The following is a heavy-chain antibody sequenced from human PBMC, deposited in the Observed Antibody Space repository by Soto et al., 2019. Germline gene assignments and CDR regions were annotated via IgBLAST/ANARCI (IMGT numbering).Heavy chain of an antibody. D-gene: IGHD4-17*01. V-gene: IGHV3-23*01. J-gene: IGHJ5*02. CDR3: AKDRIPTVTTVKGDWFDP. CDR1: GFTFSSYA. CDR2: ISGSGGST. Sequence: HPGGSLRLSCAASGFTFSSYAMSWVRQAPGKGLEWVSAISGSGGSTYYADSVKGRFTISRDNSKNTLYLQMNSLRAEDTAVYYCAKDRIPTVTTVKGDWFDPWGQGTLVTVSS.